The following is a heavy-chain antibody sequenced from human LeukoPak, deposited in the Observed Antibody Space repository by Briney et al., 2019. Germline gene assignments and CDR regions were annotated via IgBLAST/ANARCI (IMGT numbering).Heavy chain of an antibody. CDR3: ARHVWDYDSSGYYFHAFDI. J-gene: IGHJ3*02. Sequence: PSETLSLTCTVSGGSISSSSYYWGWIRQPPGKGLEWIGSIYYSGSTYYNPSLKSRVTISVDTSKNQFSLKLSSVTAADTAVYYCARHVWDYDSSGYYFHAFDIWGQGTMVTVSS. V-gene: IGHV4-39*01. CDR1: GGSISSSSYY. CDR2: IYYSGST. D-gene: IGHD3-22*01.